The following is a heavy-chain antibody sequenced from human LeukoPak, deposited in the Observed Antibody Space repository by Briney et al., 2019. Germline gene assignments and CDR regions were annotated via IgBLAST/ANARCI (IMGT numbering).Heavy chain of an antibody. CDR3: ATAAGTGTYYYYYMDV. Sequence: ASVKVSCKVSGYTLTELSMHWVRQAPGKGLEWMGGFDPEDGETIYAQKFQGRVTMTEDTSTDTAYMELSSLRSEDTAVYYCATAAGTGTYYYYYMDVWGKGTTVTVSS. J-gene: IGHJ6*03. CDR2: FDPEDGET. V-gene: IGHV1-24*01. D-gene: IGHD6-13*01. CDR1: GYTLTELS.